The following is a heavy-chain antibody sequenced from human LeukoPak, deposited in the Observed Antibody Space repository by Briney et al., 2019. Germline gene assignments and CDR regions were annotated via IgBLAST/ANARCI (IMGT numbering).Heavy chain of an antibody. CDR2: ISSDGNDK. CDR3: TTKVIRGNSGDDYDD. CDR1: GVTFSSYG. J-gene: IGHJ4*02. Sequence: GGSLRFSCAASGVTFSSYGMHWVRQAPGKGLEWVALISSDGNDKLYGDSVKGRFTISRDDSKSTLYLQMNSLRAEDTAVYYRTTKVIRGNSGDDYDDWGQGTLVTVSS. V-gene: IGHV3-30*03. D-gene: IGHD5-12*01.